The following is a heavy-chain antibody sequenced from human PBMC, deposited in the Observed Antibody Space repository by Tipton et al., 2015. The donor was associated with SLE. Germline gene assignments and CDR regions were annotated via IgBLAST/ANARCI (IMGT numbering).Heavy chain of an antibody. CDR3: ARLGLGGFGETYSDY. Sequence: TLSLTCTVSGGSISSYYWSWIRQPPGKGLEWIGYIYYSGSTNYNPSLKSRVTISVDTSKNQFSLKPNSVTAADTAVYYCARLGLGGFGETYSDYWGQGTLVTVSS. D-gene: IGHD3-10*01. J-gene: IGHJ4*02. V-gene: IGHV4-59*12. CDR1: GGSISSYY. CDR2: IYYSGST.